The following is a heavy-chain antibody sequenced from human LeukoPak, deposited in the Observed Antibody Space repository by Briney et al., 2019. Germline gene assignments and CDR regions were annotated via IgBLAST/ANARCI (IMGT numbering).Heavy chain of an antibody. CDR3: ARVLVWFGSYGMDV. CDR2: INHSGST. CDR1: GGSFSVYY. D-gene: IGHD3-10*01. J-gene: IGHJ6*02. Sequence: SETLSLTCAVYGGSFSVYYWSWIRQPPGKGLEWIGEINHSGSTNYNPSLKSRVTISVDTSKNQFSLKLSSVTAADTAVYYCARVLVWFGSYGMDVWGQGTTVTVSS. V-gene: IGHV4-34*01.